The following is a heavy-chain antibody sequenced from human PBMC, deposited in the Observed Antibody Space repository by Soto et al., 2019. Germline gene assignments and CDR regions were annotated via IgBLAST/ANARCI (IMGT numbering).Heavy chain of an antibody. CDR2: ISYDGSNK. D-gene: IGHD1-26*01. CDR1: GFTFSSYG. Sequence: GGSLRLSCAASGFTFSSYGMHWVRQAPGKGLEWVAVISYDGSNKYYADSVKGRFTISRDNSKNTLYLQMNSLRAEDTAVYYCAKDPTVGATRWGFDYWGQGTLVTVSS. J-gene: IGHJ4*02. CDR3: AKDPTVGATRWGFDY. V-gene: IGHV3-30*18.